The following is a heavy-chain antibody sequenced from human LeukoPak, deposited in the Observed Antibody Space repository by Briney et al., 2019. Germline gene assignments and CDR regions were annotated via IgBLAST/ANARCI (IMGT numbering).Heavy chain of an antibody. J-gene: IGHJ4*02. CDR1: GYTFTSYG. V-gene: IGHV1-18*01. CDR2: ISAYNGNT. Sequence: ASVKVSCKASGYTFTSYGISWVRQAPGQGLEWMGWISAYNGNTNYAQKLQGRVTMTTETSTSTAYMELRRLRSDDTAVYYCARGYNYDSSGYYYEFDYWGQGTLVTVSS. CDR3: ARGYNYDSSGYYYEFDY. D-gene: IGHD3-22*01.